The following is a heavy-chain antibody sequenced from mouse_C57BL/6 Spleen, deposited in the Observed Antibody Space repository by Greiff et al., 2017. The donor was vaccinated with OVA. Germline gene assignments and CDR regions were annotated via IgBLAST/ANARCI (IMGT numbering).Heavy chain of an antibody. J-gene: IGHJ1*03. D-gene: IGHD1-1*01. CDR3: TKKSGYYYADWYFDV. Sequence: QVQLQQSGAELVRPGASVTLSCKASGYTFTDYEMHWVKQTPVHGLEWIGAIDPETGGTAYNQKFKGKAILTADKSSSTAYMELRSLKSEDSAVYYCTKKSGYYYADWYFDVWGTGTTVTVSS. CDR2: IDPETGGT. V-gene: IGHV1-15*01. CDR1: GYTFTDYE.